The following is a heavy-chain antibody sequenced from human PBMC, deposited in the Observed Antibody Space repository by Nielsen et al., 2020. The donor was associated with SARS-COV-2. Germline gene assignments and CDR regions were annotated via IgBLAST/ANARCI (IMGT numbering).Heavy chain of an antibody. CDR3: ARGVSCSSTSCYAKDAFDI. CDR2: ISSSSSYI. V-gene: IGHV3-21*01. Sequence: ETLSLTCAASGFTFSSYSMNWVRQAPGKGLEWVSSISSSSSYIYYADSVKGRFTISRDNAKNSLYLQMNSLRAEDTAVYYCARGVSCSSTSCYAKDAFDIWGQGTMVTVSS. CDR1: GFTFSSYS. J-gene: IGHJ3*02. D-gene: IGHD2-2*01.